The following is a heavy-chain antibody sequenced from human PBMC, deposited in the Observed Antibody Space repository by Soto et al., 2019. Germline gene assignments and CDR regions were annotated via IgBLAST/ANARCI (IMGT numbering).Heavy chain of an antibody. CDR3: AKDGGSGSYRPHR. D-gene: IGHD3-10*01. CDR1: GFTFDDYA. V-gene: IGHV3-9*01. CDR2: ISWNSATI. Sequence: PGGSLRLSCAASGFTFDDYAMHWVRQAPGKGLEWVSGISWNSATIGYAASVKGRFTISRDNAKKSLYLQMNSLRAEDTALYYCAKDGGSGSYRPHRWGQGTLVTVSS. J-gene: IGHJ4*02.